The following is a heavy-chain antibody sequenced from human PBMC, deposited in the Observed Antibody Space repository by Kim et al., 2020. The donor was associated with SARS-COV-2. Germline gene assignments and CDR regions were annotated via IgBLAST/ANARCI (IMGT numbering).Heavy chain of an antibody. J-gene: IGHJ3*02. CDR2: IDGSGGET. D-gene: IGHD1-1*01. V-gene: IGHV3-23*01. CDR1: GFAFSNYA. CDR3: AKDRGGYNCNDAFDI. Sequence: GGSLRLSCAASGFAFSNYAMSWVRQAPGKGLEWVSGIDGSGGETYYADSVKGRFTISRDNSMNTLYLQMNSLRAEDTAIYYCAKDRGGYNCNDAFDIWGQGTMITVSS.